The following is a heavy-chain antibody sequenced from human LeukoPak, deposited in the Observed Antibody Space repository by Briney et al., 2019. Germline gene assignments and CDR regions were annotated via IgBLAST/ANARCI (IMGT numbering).Heavy chain of an antibody. D-gene: IGHD2-21*01. V-gene: IGHV4-59*08. J-gene: IGHJ4*02. CDR3: ARTGGASGGF. CDR1: GGSISGYY. Sequence: SETLSLTCTVSGGSISGYYWSWSRQPPGKGLEWIGYIYYSGSTSYNPSLKSRVTISVDTSKNQFSLKLRSVTAADTATYFCARTGGASGGFWGQGTLVTVSS. CDR2: IYYSGST.